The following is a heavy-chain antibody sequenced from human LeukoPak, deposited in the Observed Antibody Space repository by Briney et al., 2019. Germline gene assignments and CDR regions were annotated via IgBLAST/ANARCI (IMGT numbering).Heavy chain of an antibody. D-gene: IGHD2-8*01. J-gene: IGHJ4*02. V-gene: IGHV3-7*01. CDR1: GFTFSSSW. Sequence: PGGSLRLSCAASGFTFSSSWMTWVRQAPGKGLEWVASIREDGSENTSVDSVKGRFTISRDNAKNSLYLQMDSLRAEDTAVYYCARGPTNGQAFDYWGQGTLVSVPS. CDR3: ARGPTNGQAFDY. CDR2: IREDGSEN.